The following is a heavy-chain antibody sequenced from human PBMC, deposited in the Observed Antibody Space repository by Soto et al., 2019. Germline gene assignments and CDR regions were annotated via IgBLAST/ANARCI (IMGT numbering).Heavy chain of an antibody. CDR2: INSYSSYT. CDR1: GFTFSSYS. J-gene: IGHJ4*02. Sequence: GGSLRLSCAASGFTFSSYSMNWVRQAPGKGLEWVSSINSYSSYTYYADSVKGRFSISRDNPKNSLYLHMNSLRAEDTAVYYCARTKGEDIVVVPAAIYDYWGQGTLVTVSS. CDR3: ARTKGEDIVVVPAAIYDY. D-gene: IGHD2-2*02. V-gene: IGHV3-21*01.